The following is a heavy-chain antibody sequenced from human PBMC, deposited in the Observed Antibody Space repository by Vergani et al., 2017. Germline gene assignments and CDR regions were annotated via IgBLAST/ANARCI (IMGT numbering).Heavy chain of an antibody. CDR1: GYIFTGYS. J-gene: IGHJ3*02. Sequence: QVQQVQSGAEVKKPGASVKVSCKTSGYIFTGYSMHWVRQAPGQGLEWMGWINPKSGDTKYAQKFQGRVTMTRDTSDNTAYMELSRLRSDDTAVYYCARGYYYDNSGDRNVLDIWGQGTVVTVSS. V-gene: IGHV1-2*02. CDR3: ARGYYYDNSGDRNVLDI. D-gene: IGHD3-22*01. CDR2: INPKSGDT.